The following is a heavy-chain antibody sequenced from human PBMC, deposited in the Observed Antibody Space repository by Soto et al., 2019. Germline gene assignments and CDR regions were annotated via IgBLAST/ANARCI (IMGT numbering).Heavy chain of an antibody. CDR2: IWYDGSNK. V-gene: IGHV3-33*01. D-gene: IGHD2-2*01. J-gene: IGHJ3*02. CDR1: GFTFSSYG. Sequence: QVQLVESGGGVVQPGRSLRLSCAASGFTFSSYGMHWVRQAPGKGLEWVAVIWYDGSNKYYADSVKGRFTISRDNSKNPLYLQMNSLRAEDTAVYYCARGRNIVVVPAAMEGDAFDIWGQGTMVTVSS. CDR3: ARGRNIVVVPAAMEGDAFDI.